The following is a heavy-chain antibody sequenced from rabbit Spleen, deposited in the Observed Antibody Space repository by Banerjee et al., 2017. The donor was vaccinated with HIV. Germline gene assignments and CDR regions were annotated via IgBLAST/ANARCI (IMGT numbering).Heavy chain of an antibody. Sequence: QEQLVESGGGLVQPGGSLKLSCKASGFDFSNYGMSWVRQAPGKGLEWIGYIDPIFGRTYYASWVNGRFTISSHNAQNTLYLQLNSLTAADTATYFCVRDLGYDDYSEKGYFNLWAQAPSSPS. V-gene: IGHV1S47*01. D-gene: IGHD2-1*01. CDR3: VRDLGYDDYSEKGYFNL. J-gene: IGHJ4*01. CDR2: IDPIFGRT. CDR1: GFDFSNYG.